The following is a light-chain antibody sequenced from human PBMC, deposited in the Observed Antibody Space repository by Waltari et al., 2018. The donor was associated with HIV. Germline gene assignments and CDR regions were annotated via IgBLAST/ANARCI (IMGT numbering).Light chain of an antibody. CDR1: SSDVGGYNY. J-gene: IGLJ2*01. CDR2: EVS. Sequence: QSALTQPPSASGSPGQSVTFSCHATSSDVGGYNYVSRCQPHPGKAPKLMIYEVSKRPSGVPDRFSGSKSGNTASLTVSGLQAEDEADYYCSSYAGSNNYVVFGGGTKLTVL. CDR3: SSYAGSNNYVV. V-gene: IGLV2-8*01.